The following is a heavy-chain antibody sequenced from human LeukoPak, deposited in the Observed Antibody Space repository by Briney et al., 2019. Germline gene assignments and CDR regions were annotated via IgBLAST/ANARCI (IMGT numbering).Heavy chain of an antibody. Sequence: ASVKVSCKASGYTFTGYYMHWVRQAPGQGLEWMGWINPNSGGTNYAQKFQGRVTMTRDTPISTAYMELSRLRSDDTAVYYCARVLEPTGTVDYWGQGTLVTVSS. CDR1: GYTFTGYY. CDR2: INPNSGGT. CDR3: ARVLEPTGTVDY. D-gene: IGHD1-1*01. J-gene: IGHJ4*02. V-gene: IGHV1-2*02.